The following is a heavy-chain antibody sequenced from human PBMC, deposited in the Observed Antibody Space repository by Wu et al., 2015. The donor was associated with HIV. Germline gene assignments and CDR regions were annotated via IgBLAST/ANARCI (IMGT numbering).Heavy chain of an antibody. D-gene: IGHD2-8*01. CDR3: ARVDLDGVYDPYYYYGMDV. J-gene: IGHJ6*02. V-gene: IGHV4-59*02. CDR2: ISYKGNT. Sequence: QVQLQELGPGRVKPSETLSLTCTVSGASVNPYYWTWIRQSPGRGLEWIGYISYKGNTNYSPSLKGRVTISLDMSRNQFSLKLRSATAADTAMYYCARVDLDGVYDPYYYYGMDVWGQGTTVTVSS. CDR1: GASVNPYY.